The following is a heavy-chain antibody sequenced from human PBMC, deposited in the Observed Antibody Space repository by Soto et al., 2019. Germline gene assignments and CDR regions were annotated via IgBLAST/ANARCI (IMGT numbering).Heavy chain of an antibody. CDR3: AHRRGGYDSGWFAP. D-gene: IGHD3-3*01. J-gene: IGHJ5*02. CDR2: IYWDDDK. CDR1: GFSLSTSGVG. Sequence: QITLKESGPTLVKPTQTLTLTCTFSGFSLSTSGVGVGWIRQPPGKALEWLALIYWDDDKRYSPSLKSRLTITKDTSKNQVVLTMANMDPVDTATYYCAHRRGGYDSGWFAPWGQGTLVTVSS. V-gene: IGHV2-5*02.